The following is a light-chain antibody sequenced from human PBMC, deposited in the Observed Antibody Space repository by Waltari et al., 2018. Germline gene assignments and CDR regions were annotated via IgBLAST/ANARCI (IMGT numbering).Light chain of an antibody. V-gene: IGKV4-1*01. CDR1: QSVLYSSNNKNY. Sequence: SSQSVLYSSNNKNYLAWYQQKPGQPPKLLIYWASTRESGVPDRFSGSGSETDFTLTISSLQAEDVAVYYCQQYYSKPLTFGGGTKVEIK. CDR2: WAS. CDR3: QQYYSKPLT. J-gene: IGKJ4*01.